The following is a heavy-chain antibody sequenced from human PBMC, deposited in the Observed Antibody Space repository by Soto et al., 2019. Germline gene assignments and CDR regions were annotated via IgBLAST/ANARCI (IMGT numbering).Heavy chain of an antibody. V-gene: IGHV1-69*01. CDR2: IIPIFGTA. CDR3: AAGSSSSSAYYYGMDV. CDR1: GGTFSSYA. Sequence: QVQLVQSGAEVQKPGSSVKVSCKASGGTFSSYAISWVRQAPGQGLEWMGGIIPIFGTANYAQKFQGRVTITADESTSTAYMALSSLRSEDTDVYYCAAGSSSSSAYYYGMDVWGQGTTVTVSS. D-gene: IGHD6-6*01. J-gene: IGHJ6*02.